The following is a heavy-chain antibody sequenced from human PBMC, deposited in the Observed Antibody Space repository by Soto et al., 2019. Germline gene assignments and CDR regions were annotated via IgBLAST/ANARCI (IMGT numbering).Heavy chain of an antibody. V-gene: IGHV2-5*01. J-gene: IGHJ4*02. D-gene: IGHD6-19*01. CDR2: IYWNDDN. Sequence: QITLKESGPTLVKPTQTLTLTCTFSGFSLSSTAVGVNWIRQPPGKALEWLALIYWNDDNHYSPSLKSRLTVTKDTSKHQVVLTMTNMDPMDTATYYCAHGSGWLSDHWGQGTLVTVSS. CDR3: AHGSGWLSDH. CDR1: GFSLSSTAVG.